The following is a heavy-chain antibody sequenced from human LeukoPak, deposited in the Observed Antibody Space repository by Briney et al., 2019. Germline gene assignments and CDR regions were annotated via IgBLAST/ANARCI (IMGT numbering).Heavy chain of an antibody. V-gene: IGHV4-34*01. J-gene: IGHJ4*02. Sequence: SETLSLTCAVYGGSFSGYYWSWIRQPPGKGLEWIGEINHSGSTNYNPSLKSRVTISVDTSKNQFSLKLSSVTAADTAVYYCARDLNRRVFTDYWGQGTLVTVSS. CDR1: GGSFSGYY. CDR3: ARDLNRRVFTDY. CDR2: INHSGST.